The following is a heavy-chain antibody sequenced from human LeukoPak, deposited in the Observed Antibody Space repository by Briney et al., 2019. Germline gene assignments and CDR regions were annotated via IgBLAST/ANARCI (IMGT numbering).Heavy chain of an antibody. D-gene: IGHD3-22*01. CDR1: GFTFSTYA. J-gene: IGHJ4*02. Sequence: SGGPLRLSCAASGFTFSTYAMSWVRQAPGKGLEWVSAISGSGGSTNYADSVKGRVTVSRDNSKSTLYLQMNSLRAEDTAVYYCAKSSYYDSSGYYREYYFDYWGQGTLVTVSS. CDR3: AKSSYYDSSGYYREYYFDY. V-gene: IGHV3-23*01. CDR2: ISGSGGST.